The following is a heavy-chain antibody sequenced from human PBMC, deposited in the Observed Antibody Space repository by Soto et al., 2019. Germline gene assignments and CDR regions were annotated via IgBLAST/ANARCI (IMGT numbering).Heavy chain of an antibody. CDR1: GYTFNRYY. CDR3: ARACQMVINPYFYPMDI. CDR2: ISPKTGTT. Sequence: QAQLLQSGAEVMRPGASVKVACKTSGYTFNRYYIHWVRQAPGPGLEWMGWISPKTGTTTYAQKFRGRVTMTRDTSVSTAYMELNRLTSDDTAVYFCARACQMVINPYFYPMDIWGQGTAVIVSA. D-gene: IGHD3-22*01. J-gene: IGHJ6*01. V-gene: IGHV1-2*02.